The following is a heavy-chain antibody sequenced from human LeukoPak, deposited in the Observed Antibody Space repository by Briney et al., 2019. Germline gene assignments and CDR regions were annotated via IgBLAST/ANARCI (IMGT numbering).Heavy chain of an antibody. D-gene: IGHD2-2*01. Sequence: ASVKVSCKASGYTFTSYGISWVRQAPRQGLEWMGWISAYNGNTNYAQKLQGRVTMTTDTSTSTAYMELRSLRSDDTAVYYCAKDSGSTNCYDYWGQGTLVTVSS. V-gene: IGHV1-18*01. CDR3: AKDSGSTNCYDY. J-gene: IGHJ4*02. CDR2: ISAYNGNT. CDR1: GYTFTSYG.